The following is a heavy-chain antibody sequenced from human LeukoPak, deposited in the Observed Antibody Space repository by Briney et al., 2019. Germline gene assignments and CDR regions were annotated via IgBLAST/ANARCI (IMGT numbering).Heavy chain of an antibody. Sequence: PGGSLRLSCAASGFTFSSYGMSWVRQAPGKGLEWESAISGSGGSTYYADSVKGRFTISRDNSKNTLYLQMNSLRAEDTAVYYCAKETSGWPFYFDYWGQGTLVTVSS. D-gene: IGHD6-19*01. CDR2: ISGSGGST. J-gene: IGHJ4*02. V-gene: IGHV3-23*01. CDR1: GFTFSSYG. CDR3: AKETSGWPFYFDY.